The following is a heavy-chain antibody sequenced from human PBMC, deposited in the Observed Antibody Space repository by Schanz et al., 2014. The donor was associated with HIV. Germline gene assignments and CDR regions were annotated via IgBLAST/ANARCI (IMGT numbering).Heavy chain of an antibody. V-gene: IGHV1-8*03. J-gene: IGHJ3*02. CDR2: MNPNSGNT. Sequence: QVQLVQSGAEVKKPGASVKVSCKASGYTFTGYYMHWVRQAPGQGLEWMGWMNPNSGNTGYAQKFQGRVTITADESTSTAYMELSSLRSEDTAVYYCASGRFGTVIWWGDAFDIWGQGTMVIVSS. CDR3: ASGRFGTVIWWGDAFDI. CDR1: GYTFTGYY. D-gene: IGHD1-26*01.